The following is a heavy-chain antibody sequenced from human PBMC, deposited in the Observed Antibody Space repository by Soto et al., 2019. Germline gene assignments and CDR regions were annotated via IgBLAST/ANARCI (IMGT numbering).Heavy chain of an antibody. J-gene: IGHJ6*02. CDR2: IYPGDSDT. CDR1: GYSFTTYW. V-gene: IGHV5-51*01. Sequence: GESLKISCKGSGYSFTTYWTGWVRQMPGKGLEWMGIIYPGDSDTRYSPSFQGQVTISADKSISTAYLQWSSLKAPDTAMYYCARHRGPARYFYYYGLDVWGQGTTVTVSS. CDR3: ARHRGPARYFYYYGLDV. D-gene: IGHD6-6*01.